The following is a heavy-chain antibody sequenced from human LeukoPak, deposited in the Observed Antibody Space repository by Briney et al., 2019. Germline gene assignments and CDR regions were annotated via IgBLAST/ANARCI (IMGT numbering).Heavy chain of an antibody. D-gene: IGHD1-26*01. CDR1: GFTFSSYS. Sequence: GGSLGLSCAASGFTFSSYSMNWVRQAPGKGLEWVSSISSSSSYIYYADSVKGRFTISRDNAKNSLYLQMNSLRAEDTAVYYCARRREWEPPDYWGQGTLVTVSS. J-gene: IGHJ4*02. CDR2: ISSSSSYI. CDR3: ARRREWEPPDY. V-gene: IGHV3-21*01.